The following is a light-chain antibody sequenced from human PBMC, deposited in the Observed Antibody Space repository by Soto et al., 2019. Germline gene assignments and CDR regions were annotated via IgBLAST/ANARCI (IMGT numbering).Light chain of an antibody. CDR1: QSISSF. CDR2: AAS. V-gene: IGKV1-39*01. CDR3: QQTYSNLLS. Sequence: DIQLTQSPSSLSASVGDRVIITCRASQSISSFLNWYQQKPGKAPKVLISAASSLQSGVPSRFSGSGSGTDFTLTISSLEPEEFATYYCQQTYSNLLSFGGGTTVDVK. J-gene: IGKJ4*01.